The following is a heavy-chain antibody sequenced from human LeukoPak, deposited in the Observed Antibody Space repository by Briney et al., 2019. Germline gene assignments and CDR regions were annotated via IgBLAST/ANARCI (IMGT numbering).Heavy chain of an antibody. CDR3: ARVVSGRRNYYYYYMDV. CDR1: GGSISSYY. Sequence: PSETLSLTCAVSGGSISSYYWSWIRQPPGKGLEWIGYIYYSGSTNYSPSLKSRVTISVDTSKNQFSLKLSSVTAADTAVYYCARVVSGRRNYYYYYMDVWGKGTTVTISS. CDR2: IYYSGST. J-gene: IGHJ6*03. D-gene: IGHD3-10*01. V-gene: IGHV4-59*01.